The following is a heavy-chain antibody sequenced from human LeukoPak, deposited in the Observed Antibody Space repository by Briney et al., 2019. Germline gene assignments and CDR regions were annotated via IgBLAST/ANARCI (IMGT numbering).Heavy chain of an antibody. J-gene: IGHJ4*02. CDR3: ARRGNYGLDNFDY. D-gene: IGHD1-7*01. Sequence: GESLKISCKGFGYSFSSYWIGWVRQMPGKGLEWMGIIYPGDSDIRYSPSFQGQVTISADKSISTAYLQWSSLKASDTAVYYCARRGNYGLDNFDYWGQGTLVTVSS. CDR1: GYSFSSYW. CDR2: IYPGDSDI. V-gene: IGHV5-51*01.